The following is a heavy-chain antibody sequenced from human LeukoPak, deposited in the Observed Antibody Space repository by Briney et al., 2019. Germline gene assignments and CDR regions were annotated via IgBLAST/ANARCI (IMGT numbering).Heavy chain of an antibody. D-gene: IGHD3-22*01. CDR2: ISGSGCST. CDR3: AKLIVVVIANDAFDI. CDR1: GLTFSSYA. J-gene: IGHJ3*02. V-gene: IGHV3-23*01. Sequence: GGSLRLSCAASGLTFSSYAMSWVRQAPGKGLEGVSAISGSGCSTYYAGSVKGRFTISRDNSKNTLYLQMNSLRAEDTAVYYCAKLIVVVIANDAFDIWGQGTMVTVSS.